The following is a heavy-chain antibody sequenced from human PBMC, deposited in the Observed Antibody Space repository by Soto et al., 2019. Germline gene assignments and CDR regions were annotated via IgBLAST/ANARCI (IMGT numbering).Heavy chain of an antibody. J-gene: IGHJ2*01. Sequence: GASVKVSCKSSGYTFTSYYMHWVRQAPGQGLEWMGKINTSGGSTSYAQKFQGRVTMTRDTSTSTVYMDLSSLRSEDTAVYYCARDHLPDYYDSSGPSFYWYFDLWGRGTLVTVSS. CDR2: INTSGGST. CDR1: GYTFTSYY. D-gene: IGHD3-22*01. CDR3: ARDHLPDYYDSSGPSFYWYFDL. V-gene: IGHV1-46*01.